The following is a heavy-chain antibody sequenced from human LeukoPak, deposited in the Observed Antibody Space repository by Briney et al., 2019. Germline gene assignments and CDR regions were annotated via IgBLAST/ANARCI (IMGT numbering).Heavy chain of an antibody. V-gene: IGHV4-4*07. D-gene: IGHD1-26*01. CDR1: GGSITDYY. J-gene: IGHJ5*02. Sequence: SETLSLTCTVSGGSITDYYWSWIRQPAGKGLEWIGRIYSSGSTNYNPSLKSRVTMSVDTSKNQVSLKLSSVTAADTAVYYCARGGIGGSRTNWFDPWGQGILVTVSS. CDR2: IYSSGST. CDR3: ARGGIGGSRTNWFDP.